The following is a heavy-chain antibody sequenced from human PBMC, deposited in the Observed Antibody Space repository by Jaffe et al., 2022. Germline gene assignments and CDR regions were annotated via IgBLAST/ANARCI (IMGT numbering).Heavy chain of an antibody. D-gene: IGHD6-13*01. J-gene: IGHJ4*02. CDR1: GFTFSSYG. Sequence: QVQLVESGGGVVQPGRSLRLSCAASGFTFSSYGMHWVRQAPGKGLEWVAVISYDGSNKYYADSVKGRFTISRDNSKNTLYLQMNSLRAEDTAVYYCAKDSLPFYSSSPDYWGQGTLVTVSS. CDR2: ISYDGSNK. V-gene: IGHV3-30*18. CDR3: AKDSLPFYSSSPDY.